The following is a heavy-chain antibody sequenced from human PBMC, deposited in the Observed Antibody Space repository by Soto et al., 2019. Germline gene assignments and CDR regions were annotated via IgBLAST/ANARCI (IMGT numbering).Heavy chain of an antibody. J-gene: IGHJ4*02. Sequence: QVQLQESGPGLVKPSGTLSLTCAVSGDSISSSNWWTWVRQPPGKGLEWIGEIYHSGSTSYNPSLKSRVTISVDKSKNHFSLKLSSVTAADTAVYYCATNAVAGTPSDYWGQGTLVTVSS. CDR3: ATNAVAGTPSDY. CDR1: GDSISSSNW. V-gene: IGHV4-4*02. CDR2: IYHSGST. D-gene: IGHD6-19*01.